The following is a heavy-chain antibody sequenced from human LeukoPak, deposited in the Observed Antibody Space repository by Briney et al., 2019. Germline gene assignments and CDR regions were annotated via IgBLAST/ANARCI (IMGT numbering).Heavy chain of an antibody. J-gene: IGHJ4*02. CDR2: ISAYNGNT. V-gene: IGHV1-18*01. Sequence: GASVKVSCKASGYTFTSYGISWVRQAPGQGLEWMGWISAYNGNTNYAQKLQGRVTMTTDTSTSTDYMELRSLRSDDTAVYYCARVYYDILTGPTPGDDYWGQGTLVTVSS. D-gene: IGHD3-9*01. CDR3: ARVYYDILTGPTPGDDY. CDR1: GYTFTSYG.